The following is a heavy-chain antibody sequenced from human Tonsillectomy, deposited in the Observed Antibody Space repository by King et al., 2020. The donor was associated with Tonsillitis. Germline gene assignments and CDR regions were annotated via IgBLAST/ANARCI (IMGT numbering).Heavy chain of an antibody. CDR3: ATAPMLAAADY. V-gene: IGHV4-39*01. CDR1: GGSISSGSYY. D-gene: IGHD6-13*01. J-gene: IGHJ4*02. Sequence: QLQESGPGLVKPSETLSLTCTVSGGSISSGSYYWGWIRQSPGKGLEWIGSIYYSGSTYYNPSLKSRVTISADTSKNQFSLKLSSVTAADTAVYYCATAPMLAAADYWGQGPLVTVSS. CDR2: IYYSGST.